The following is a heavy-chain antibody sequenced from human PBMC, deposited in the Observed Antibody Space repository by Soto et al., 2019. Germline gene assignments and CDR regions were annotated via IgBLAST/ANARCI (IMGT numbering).Heavy chain of an antibody. J-gene: IGHJ4*02. V-gene: IGHV3-23*01. D-gene: IGHD5-12*01. CDR3: AKQGNGYNTDY. CDR2: ISDSGVSS. CDR1: GFTFSTCA. Sequence: VQLLESGGGLVRPGGSLRLSCAASGFTFSTCAMNWVRQAPGKGLEWVSGISDSGVSSYYADSVKGRFTISRDNSKNTLHLQMNSLRAEDTAVYYCAKQGNGYNTDYWGQGTLVTVSS.